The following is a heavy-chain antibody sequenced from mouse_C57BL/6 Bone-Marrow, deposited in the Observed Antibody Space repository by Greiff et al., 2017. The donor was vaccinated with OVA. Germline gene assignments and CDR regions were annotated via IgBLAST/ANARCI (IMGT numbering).Heavy chain of an antibody. D-gene: IGHD6-1*01. J-gene: IGHJ3*01. CDR3: AGDLSSVYY. CDR2: ISSGSSTS. V-gene: IGHV5-17*01. CDR1: GFTFSDYG. Sequence: EVNVVESGGGLVKPGGSLKLSCAASGFTFSDYGMHWVRQAPEKGLEWVAYISSGSSTSYYADTVKGRFTISRDNAKNTLFLQMTSLRSEDTALYYCAGDLSSVYYWGQGTLVTVSA.